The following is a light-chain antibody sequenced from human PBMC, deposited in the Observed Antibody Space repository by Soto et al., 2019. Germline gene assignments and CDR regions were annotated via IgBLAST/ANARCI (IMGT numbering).Light chain of an antibody. J-gene: IGKJ1*01. CDR3: QQYGSSPQT. CDR1: QSVSSSY. Sequence: EIVLTQSPGTLSLSPWERATLSCRASQSVSSSYLAWYQQKPGQAPRLLIYGASSRATGIPDRFSGSGSGTDFTLTISRLEPEDFAVYYCQQYGSSPQTFGQGTKVDNK. CDR2: GAS. V-gene: IGKV3-20*01.